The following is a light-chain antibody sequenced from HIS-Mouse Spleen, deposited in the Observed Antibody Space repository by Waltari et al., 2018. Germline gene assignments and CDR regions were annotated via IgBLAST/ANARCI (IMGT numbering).Light chain of an antibody. CDR2: RNN. Sequence: QSVLTQPPSASGTPGQRVTISCSGSSSNIGSNYVYWYQQLPGTAPKLLNHRNNPRPSGVPDRFSGSKSGTSASLTISGLQAEDEADYYCSSYTSSSTLWVFGGGTKLTVL. V-gene: IGLV1-47*01. J-gene: IGLJ3*02. CDR1: SSNIGSNY. CDR3: SSYTSSSTLWV.